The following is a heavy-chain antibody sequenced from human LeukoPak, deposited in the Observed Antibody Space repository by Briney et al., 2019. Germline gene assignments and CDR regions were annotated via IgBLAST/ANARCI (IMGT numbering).Heavy chain of an antibody. J-gene: IGHJ4*03. CDR3: ASRACTDGVCSFVY. V-gene: IGHV3-21*06. CDR1: GFTFSSHS. Sequence: NPGGSLRLSCAASGFTFSSHSMNWLPQAPGKGLEWVSSTSSSSRFMYYPDSVKGRLTISRENAKNSLYLQMSSLRAEETAVYYCASRACTDGVCSFVYWGQGTLVTVSS. D-gene: IGHD2-8*01. CDR2: TSSSSRFM.